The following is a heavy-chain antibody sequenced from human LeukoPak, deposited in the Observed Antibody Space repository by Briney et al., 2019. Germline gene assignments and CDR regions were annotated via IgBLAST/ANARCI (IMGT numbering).Heavy chain of an antibody. CDR1: GFIFSNYG. CDR3: AKDPGFCSSTRCFFVGCFDY. V-gene: IGHV3-30*18. J-gene: IGHJ4*02. CDR2: ISYYGSSK. D-gene: IGHD2-2*01. Sequence: PGRSLRLSCAASGFIFSNYGMHWVRQAPGKGLEWVAVISYYGSSKFYADSVRGRFTISRDNSKNTLYLQMNSLRVEVTAVYYCAKDPGFCSSTRCFFVGCFDYWGQGTLITVSS.